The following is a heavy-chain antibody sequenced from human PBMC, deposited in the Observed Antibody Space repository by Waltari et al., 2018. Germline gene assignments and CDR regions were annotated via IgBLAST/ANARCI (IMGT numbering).Heavy chain of an antibody. D-gene: IGHD2-15*01. CDR3: ARGRYCSGGSCYYWYFDL. V-gene: IGHV4-34*01. CDR2: INHSGGT. Sequence: QVQLQQWGAGLLKPSETLSLTCAVYGGSFSGYYWSWIRQPPGKGLEWIGEINHSGGTNYNPSLESRVTIAVDTSKNQVALKRSSVTAADTAGYYCARGRYCSGGSCYYWYFDLGGRGTLVTVSS. J-gene: IGHJ2*01. CDR1: GGSFSGYY.